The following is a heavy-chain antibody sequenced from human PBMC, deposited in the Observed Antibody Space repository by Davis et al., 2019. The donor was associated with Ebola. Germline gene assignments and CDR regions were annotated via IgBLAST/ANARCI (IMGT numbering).Heavy chain of an antibody. CDR1: GGSISSSSYY. D-gene: IGHD5-12*01. J-gene: IGHJ4*02. Sequence: SETLSLTCAVSGGSISSSSYYWGWIRQPPGKGLEWIGSIYYSGSTYYNPSLKSRVTISVDTSKNQFSLKLSSVTAADTAVYYCAREEDSGYDYSFDYWGQGTLVTVSS. CDR3: AREEDSGYDYSFDY. V-gene: IGHV4-39*02. CDR2: IYYSGST.